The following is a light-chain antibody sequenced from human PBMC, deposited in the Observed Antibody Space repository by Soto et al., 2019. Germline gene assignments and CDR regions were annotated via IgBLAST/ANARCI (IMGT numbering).Light chain of an antibody. CDR3: QQRSDWPLT. Sequence: EIVLAQSPATLSLSPGDRATLSCRASRSVGDYLAWYQQKPGQPPRLLIYDASNRATGIPARFSGSGSVTDFTLTISSLEPEDFAVYYCQQRSDWPLTFGGGTKVEIK. V-gene: IGKV3-11*01. CDR1: RSVGDY. CDR2: DAS. J-gene: IGKJ4*01.